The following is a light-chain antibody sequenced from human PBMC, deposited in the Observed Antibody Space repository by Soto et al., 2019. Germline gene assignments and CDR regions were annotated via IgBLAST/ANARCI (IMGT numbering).Light chain of an antibody. J-gene: IGLJ2*01. V-gene: IGLV2-14*01. CDR1: SNDIGGYNY. CDR2: EVS. CDR3: SSYKNSNTLVV. Sequence: QSALTQPASVSGSPGQSITISCTGTSNDIGGYNYVSWYQQHPGEAPKLMIYEVSNRPSGVSNRFSGSKSGNTASLTITGLQAEDEAAYYCSSYKNSNTLVVFGGGTKLTVL.